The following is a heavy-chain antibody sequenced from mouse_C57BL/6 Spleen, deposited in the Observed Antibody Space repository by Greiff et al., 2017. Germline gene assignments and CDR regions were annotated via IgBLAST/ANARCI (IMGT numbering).Heavy chain of an antibody. CDR3: ARRSLTVHFDY. D-gene: IGHD1-1*01. CDR1: GFSLSTSGMG. CDR2: IYWDDDK. V-gene: IGHV8-12*01. J-gene: IGHJ2*01. Sequence: QVTLKVSGPGILQSSQTLSLTCSFSGFSLSTSGMGVSWIRQPSGKGLEWLARIYWDDDKRSNPSLKSRLTISKDTSRNQVFLKITSVDTADTATYYCARRSLTVHFDYGGQGTTLTVSS.